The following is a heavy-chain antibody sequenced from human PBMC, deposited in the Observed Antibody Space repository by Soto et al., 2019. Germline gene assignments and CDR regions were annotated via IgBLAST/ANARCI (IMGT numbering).Heavy chain of an antibody. J-gene: IGHJ6*02. D-gene: IGHD3-10*01. CDR3: ARGFTMVREVNFYGMDV. CDR1: GFTFSDYY. CDR2: ISSSSSYT. V-gene: IGHV3-11*05. Sequence: QVQLVESGGGLVKPGGSLRLSCAASGFTFSDYYMSWIRQAPGKGLEWVSYISSSSSYTNYADSVKGRFTISRDNAKNALYLQMNSMRAEDTGVYYCARGFTMVREVNFYGMDVWGQGTTVTVSS.